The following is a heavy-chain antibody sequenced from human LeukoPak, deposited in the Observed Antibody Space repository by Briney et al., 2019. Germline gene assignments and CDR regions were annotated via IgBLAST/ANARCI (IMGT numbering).Heavy chain of an antibody. D-gene: IGHD6-13*01. CDR3: ARRSSSWKNWFDP. CDR1: GGSISSSSYY. CDR2: IYNSGST. V-gene: IGHV4-39*07. J-gene: IGHJ5*02. Sequence: SETLSLTCTVSGGSISSSSYYWGWVRQPPGKGLEWIGSIYNSGSTYYNPSLKSRVTMSVDMSKNQFSLKLSSVTAADTAVYYCARRSSSWKNWFDPWGQGTLVTVSS.